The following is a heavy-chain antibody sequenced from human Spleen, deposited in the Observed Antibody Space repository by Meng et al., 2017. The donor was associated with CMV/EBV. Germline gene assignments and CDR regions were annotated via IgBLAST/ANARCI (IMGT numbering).Heavy chain of an antibody. D-gene: IGHD3-22*01. Sequence: GGYFWSWIRKPPGKGLEWIGYIYYTGSSKYNPFLKSRVSISVDTSKNQFSLKLNSVTVADTAVYYCARTRYYYNSTGYSVPTTFDYWGQGALVTVSS. CDR3: ARTRYYYNSTGYSVPTTFDY. CDR1: GGYF. V-gene: IGHV4-31*02. J-gene: IGHJ4*02. CDR2: IYYTGSS.